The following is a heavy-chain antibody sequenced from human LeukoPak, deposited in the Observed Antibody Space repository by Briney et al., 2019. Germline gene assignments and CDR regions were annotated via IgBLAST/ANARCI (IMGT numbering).Heavy chain of an antibody. CDR2: ISYTGST. CDR3: ARAVGYCSTTTCSYYYYMDV. D-gene: IGHD2-2*03. V-gene: IGHV4-59*01. Sequence: SETLSLTCAVSGGSFSSYSWSWIRQPPGKGLEWIGYISYTGSTNYSPSLKSRVTISVDTSKNQFSLKLSSVTAADTAVYYRARAVGYCSTTTCSYYYYMDVWGKGTTVTVSS. J-gene: IGHJ6*03. CDR1: GGSFSSYS.